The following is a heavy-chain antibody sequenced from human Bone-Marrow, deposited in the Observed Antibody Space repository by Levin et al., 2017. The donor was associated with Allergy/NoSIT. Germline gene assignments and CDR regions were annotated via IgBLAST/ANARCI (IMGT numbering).Heavy chain of an antibody. V-gene: IGHV4-28*01. J-gene: IGHJ4*02. D-gene: IGHD5-24*01. CDR3: ARTRDGSNVFDY. CDR1: GYSISSSNW. CDR2: IYYSGST. Sequence: PSETLSLTCAVSGYSISSSNWWGWIRQPPGKGLEWIGYIYYSGSTYYNPSLKSRVTMSVDTSKNQFSLKLSSVTAVDTAVYYYARTRDGSNVFDYWGQGTPVTVSS.